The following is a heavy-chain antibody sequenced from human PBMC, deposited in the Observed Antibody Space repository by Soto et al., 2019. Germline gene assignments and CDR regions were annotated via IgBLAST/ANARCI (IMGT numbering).Heavy chain of an antibody. Sequence: GGSLRLSCAASGFTFRSFTMNWVRQAPGKGLEWVSTISSNSAYIYYADALRGRFTTSRDNAKNSLHLQMNSLRAEDTAVYYCTRDASRDSSARGWFDPWGPGTLVTVSS. D-gene: IGHD6-13*01. CDR1: GFTFRSFT. V-gene: IGHV3-21*01. CDR3: TRDASRDSSARGWFDP. CDR2: ISSNSAYI. J-gene: IGHJ5*02.